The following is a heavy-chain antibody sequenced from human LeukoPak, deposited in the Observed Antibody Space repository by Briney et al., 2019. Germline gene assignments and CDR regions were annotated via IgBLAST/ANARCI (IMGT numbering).Heavy chain of an antibody. D-gene: IGHD3-10*01. CDR1: GFTFDDYA. Sequence: GRSLRLSCAASGFTFDDYAMHWVRQAPGKGLEWVSGISWNSGSIGYADSVKGRFTISRDNAKNSLYLQMNSLGAEDMALYYCAKAGYYYYYMDVWGKGTTVTVSS. CDR2: ISWNSGSI. V-gene: IGHV3-9*03. CDR3: AKAGYYYYYMDV. J-gene: IGHJ6*03.